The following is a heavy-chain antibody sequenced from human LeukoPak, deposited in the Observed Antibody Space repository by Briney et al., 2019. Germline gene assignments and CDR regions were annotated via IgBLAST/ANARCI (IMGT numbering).Heavy chain of an antibody. CDR3: ARARGTEAIDS. CDR1: GGSFSGHY. CDR2: INHSGST. V-gene: IGHV4-34*01. D-gene: IGHD6-25*01. Sequence: SETLSLTCAVYGGSFSGHYWTWIRQPPGKGLEWIGEINHSGSTNYNPSLKSRFTVSVDTSKNQFSLKMTSVTAADTGVYYCARARGTEAIDSWGQGTLSPSPQ. J-gene: IGHJ4*02.